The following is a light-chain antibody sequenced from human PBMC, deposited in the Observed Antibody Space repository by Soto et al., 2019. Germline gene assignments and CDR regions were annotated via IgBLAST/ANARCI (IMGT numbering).Light chain of an antibody. CDR2: AAS. J-gene: IGKJ1*01. CDR1: QGISNY. Sequence: IQMTQSPASLSTSFGDRVTITCWASQGISNYLAWYQQKKGKVPKLLIYAASTLQSGVPSRFSGSGYGTDVNLTISSLQPEDFATYYCQQSYSTPWTFGQGTKVDIK. CDR3: QQSYSTPWT. V-gene: IGKV1-27*01.